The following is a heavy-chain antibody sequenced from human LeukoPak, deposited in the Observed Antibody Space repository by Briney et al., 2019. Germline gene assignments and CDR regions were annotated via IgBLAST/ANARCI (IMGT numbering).Heavy chain of an antibody. D-gene: IGHD3-10*01. J-gene: IGHJ6*02. CDR3: ARQMVRGVSHRYYYGMDV. CDR1: GFTFSSYA. V-gene: IGHV3-30-3*01. Sequence: PGGSLRLSCAASGFTFSSYAMHWVRQAPGKGLEWVAVISYDGSNKYYADSVKGRFTISRDNSKNTLYLQMNSLRAEVTAVYYCARQMVRGVSHRYYYGMDVWGQGTTVTVSS. CDR2: ISYDGSNK.